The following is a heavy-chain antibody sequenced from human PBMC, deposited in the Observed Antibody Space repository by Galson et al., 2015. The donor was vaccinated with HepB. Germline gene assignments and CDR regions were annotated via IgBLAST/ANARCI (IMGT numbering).Heavy chain of an antibody. V-gene: IGHV3-49*03. D-gene: IGHD3-16*02. CDR2: IRSKAYGGTT. Sequence: SLRLSCAASGFTFGDYAMSWFRQAPGKGLEWVGFIRSKAYGGTTEYAASVKGRFTISRDDSKSIAYLQMNSLKTEDTAVYYCTREGKFMITFGGVIVLHPLDYWGQGTLVTVSS. J-gene: IGHJ4*02. CDR3: TREGKFMITFGGVIVLHPLDY. CDR1: GFTFGDYA.